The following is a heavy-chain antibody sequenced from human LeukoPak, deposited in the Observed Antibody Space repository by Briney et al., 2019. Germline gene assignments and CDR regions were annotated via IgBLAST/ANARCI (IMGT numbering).Heavy chain of an antibody. CDR1: GGSISSYY. J-gene: IGHJ4*02. V-gene: IGHV4-59*08. Sequence: PSETLSLTCTVSGGSISSYYWSWIRQPPGKGLEWIGYIYYSGSTNYNPSPKSRVTISVDTSKNQFSLKLSSVTAADTAVYYCARSEIAAALFDYWGQGTLVTVPS. CDR3: ARSEIAAALFDY. CDR2: IYYSGST. D-gene: IGHD6-13*01.